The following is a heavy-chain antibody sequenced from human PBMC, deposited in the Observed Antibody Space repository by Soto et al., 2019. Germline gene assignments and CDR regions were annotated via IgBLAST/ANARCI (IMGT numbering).Heavy chain of an antibody. J-gene: IGHJ4*02. CDR3: ARVMQNQLLYFDY. Sequence: PGGSLRLSCAASGFTFSSYEMNWVRQAPGKGLEWVSYISSSGSTIYYPDSLKGRFTISRDNAKNSLYLQMNSLRAEDTAVYYCARVMQNQLLYFDYWGKGTLVTVSS. V-gene: IGHV3-48*03. CDR2: ISSSGSTI. D-gene: IGHD2-2*01. CDR1: GFTFSSYE.